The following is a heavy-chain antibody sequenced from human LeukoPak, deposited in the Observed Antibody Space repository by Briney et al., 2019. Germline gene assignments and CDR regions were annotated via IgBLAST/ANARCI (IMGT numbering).Heavy chain of an antibody. D-gene: IGHD2-15*01. CDR1: GGSFSGYY. V-gene: IGHV4-34*01. CDR3: ARGWSSGSCHLDY. Sequence: SETLSLTCGVYGGSFSGYYWTWIRQPPGKGLEWIGEINHSGSTNYSPSLKSRVTISVDTSKNQFSLKMYSVTAADAAVHFCARGWSSGSCHLDYWGQGTLVTVSS. J-gene: IGHJ4*02. CDR2: INHSGST.